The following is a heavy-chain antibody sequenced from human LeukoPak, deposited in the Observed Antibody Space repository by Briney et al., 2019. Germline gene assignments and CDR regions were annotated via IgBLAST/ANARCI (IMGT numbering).Heavy chain of an antibody. D-gene: IGHD4-23*01. J-gene: IGHJ4*02. V-gene: IGHV3-23*01. CDR2: IGDSGSGG. Sequence: GGSLRLSCSASGFNFNYFAMSWVRQAPGKRLEWVSTIGDSGSGGSYADSVRGRFTISRDNSKDMVYLQMHSLRVDDSAVYYCSRIKYGGNSGYHFDYWGQGTLVTVSS. CDR3: SRIKYGGNSGYHFDY. CDR1: GFNFNYFA.